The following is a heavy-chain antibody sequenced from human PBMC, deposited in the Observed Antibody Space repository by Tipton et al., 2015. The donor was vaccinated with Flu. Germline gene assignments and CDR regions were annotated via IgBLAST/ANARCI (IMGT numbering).Heavy chain of an antibody. D-gene: IGHD4-11*01. CDR1: GSSIRSSNYF. CDR2: IFHSGNA. J-gene: IGHJ5*01. Sequence: TLSLTCSVSGSSIRSSNYFWGWIRQPPGKGLEWIGNIFHSGNAYRNPSLKSRVTISVDTSKNHFSLKLSSVTAADTAVYYCARRDYSNYVSEPKNWFDSWGQGALAIVSS. V-gene: IGHV4-39*07. CDR3: ARRDYSNYVSEPKNWFDS.